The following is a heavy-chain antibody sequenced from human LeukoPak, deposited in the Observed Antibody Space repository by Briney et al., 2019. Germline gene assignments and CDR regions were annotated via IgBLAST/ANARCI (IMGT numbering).Heavy chain of an antibody. CDR2: ISGPGGAP. V-gene: IGHV3-23*01. Sequence: PGGSLRLSCAASGFTFSSYAMTWVRQAPGKGLEWVSAISGPGGAPFYADSVKGRFTISRDNSKNTLYLQMNSLRAEDTAVYFCAKGMGATVVNLDYWGQGTLVTVSS. CDR1: GFTFSSYA. J-gene: IGHJ4*02. CDR3: AKGMGATVVNLDY. D-gene: IGHD1-26*01.